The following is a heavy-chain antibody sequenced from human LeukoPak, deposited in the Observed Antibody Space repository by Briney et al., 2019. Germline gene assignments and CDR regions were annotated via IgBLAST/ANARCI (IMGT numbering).Heavy chain of an antibody. CDR2: INPNSGGT. CDR3: ARVRGVWDIVVAPAARDDAFDI. J-gene: IGHJ3*02. D-gene: IGHD2-2*01. V-gene: IGHV1-2*02. CDR1: GYTFTGYY. Sequence: GASVKVSCKASGYTFTGYYMHWVRQAPGQGLEWMGWINPNSGGTNYAQKFQGRVTMTRDTSISTAYMELSRLRSDDTAVYYCARVRGVWDIVVAPAARDDAFDIWGQGTMVTVSS.